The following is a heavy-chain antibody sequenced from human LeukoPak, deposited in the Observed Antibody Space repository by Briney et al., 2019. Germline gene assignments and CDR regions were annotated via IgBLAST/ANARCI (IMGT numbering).Heavy chain of an antibody. V-gene: IGHV3-33*08. CDR2: IWYDGSNK. CDR1: GFTFSSYA. Sequence: GGSLRLSCAASGFTFSSYAMSWVRQAPGKGLEWVAVIWYDGSNKYYADSVKGRFTISRDNSKNTLYLQMNSLRAEDTAVYYCARDSLGYCSSTSCLGFDYWGQGTLVTVSS. J-gene: IGHJ4*02. CDR3: ARDSLGYCSSTSCLGFDY. D-gene: IGHD2-2*01.